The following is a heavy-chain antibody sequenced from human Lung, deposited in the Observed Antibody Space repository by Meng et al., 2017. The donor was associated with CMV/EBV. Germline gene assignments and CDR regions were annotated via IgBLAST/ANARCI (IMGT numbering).Heavy chain of an antibody. Sequence: XAKVSCXASAGSFSSYTISWVRQAPGQGLEWMGRIIPILGIANYAQKFQGRVTITADKSTSTAYMELSSLRSEDTAVYYCARSPNAIVVVPAASWFDPWGQGTLVTVSS. D-gene: IGHD2-2*01. J-gene: IGHJ5*02. CDR2: IIPILGIA. CDR3: ARSPNAIVVVPAASWFDP. CDR1: AGSFSSYT. V-gene: IGHV1-69*02.